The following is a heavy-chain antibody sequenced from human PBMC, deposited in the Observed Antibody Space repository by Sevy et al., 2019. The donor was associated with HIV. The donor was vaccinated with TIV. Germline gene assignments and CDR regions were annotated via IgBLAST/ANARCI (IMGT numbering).Heavy chain of an antibody. CDR3: ARDLKAGYYDSSGYYYEGPIDY. CDR2: ISSSGSAI. CDR1: GFTFSDYY. Sequence: GGSLRLSCAASGFTFSDYYMSWISQAPGKGLESVSYISSSGSAIYYADSVKGGFTISRDNAKNSLYLQMNSLRAEDTAVYYCARDLKAGYYDSSGYYYEGPIDYWGQGTLVTVSS. V-gene: IGHV3-11*01. J-gene: IGHJ4*02. D-gene: IGHD3-22*01.